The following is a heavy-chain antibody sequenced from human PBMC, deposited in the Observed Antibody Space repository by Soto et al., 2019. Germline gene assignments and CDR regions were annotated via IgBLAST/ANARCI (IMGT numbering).Heavy chain of an antibody. Sequence: QITLKESGPTLVKPTQTLTLTCTFSGFSLTSGGVGVGWIRQPPGKAPEWLALIYGDDDKRFKPSLKNRLSITRDNSRNEVVLKVTNMHPVDTATFFCAHKHAATWLFDYWGQGILVTVSS. CDR2: IYGDDDK. D-gene: IGHD2-2*01. V-gene: IGHV2-5*02. CDR1: GFSLTSGGVG. CDR3: AHKHAATWLFDY. J-gene: IGHJ4*02.